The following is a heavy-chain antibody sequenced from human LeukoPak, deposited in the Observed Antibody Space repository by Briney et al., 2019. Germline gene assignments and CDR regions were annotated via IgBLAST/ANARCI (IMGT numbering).Heavy chain of an antibody. CDR3: ARDRGSGSYYSDYYGMDV. D-gene: IGHD3-10*01. CDR1: GFTFSSYA. J-gene: IGHJ6*02. Sequence: GGSLRLSCAASGFTFSSYAMHWVRQAPGKGLEWVAVISYDGSNKYYADSVKGRFTISRDNAKNSLYLQMNSLRAEDTAVYYCARDRGSGSYYSDYYGMDVWGQGTTVTVSS. CDR2: ISYDGSNK. V-gene: IGHV3-30-3*01.